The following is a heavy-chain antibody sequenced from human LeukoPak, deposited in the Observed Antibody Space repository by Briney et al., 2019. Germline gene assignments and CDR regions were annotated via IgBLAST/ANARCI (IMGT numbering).Heavy chain of an antibody. V-gene: IGHV3-48*03. CDR1: GFTFSSSE. J-gene: IGHJ4*02. CDR2: ISSSGSTI. Sequence: PGGSLRLSCAASGFTFSSSEMNWVRQAPGKGREWVSYISSSGSTIYYADSVKGRFTISRDNAKNSLYLQMNSLRAEDTAVYYCASNVDTATRAYWGQGTLVTVSS. CDR3: ASNVDTATRAY. D-gene: IGHD5-18*01.